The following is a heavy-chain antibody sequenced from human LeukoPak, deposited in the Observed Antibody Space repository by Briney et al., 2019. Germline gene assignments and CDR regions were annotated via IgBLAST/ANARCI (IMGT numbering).Heavy chain of an antibody. CDR2: IIPIFGTA. J-gene: IGHJ4*02. V-gene: IGHV1-69*13. Sequence: SVKVSCKASGGTFSSYAISWVRQAPGQGLEWMGGIIPIFGTANYAQKFQGRVTITADESTSTAYVELSSLRSEDTAVYYCDIMITFGGVVVTDYWGQGTLVTVSS. CDR1: GGTFSSYA. CDR3: DIMITFGGVVVTDY. D-gene: IGHD3-16*02.